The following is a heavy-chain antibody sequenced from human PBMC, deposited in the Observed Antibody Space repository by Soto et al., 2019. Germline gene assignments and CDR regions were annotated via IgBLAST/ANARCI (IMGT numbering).Heavy chain of an antibody. D-gene: IGHD5-18*01. Sequence: PSETLSLTCTVSGGSISTYYWNWIRQPAGKGLEWIGRIYTSGSTNYNPSLKSRVTMSVDTPKSQFSLKLSSVTAADTAVYYCARVPQSGYSLYSGIMDVWGQGSTVTVSS. CDR2: IYTSGST. V-gene: IGHV4-4*07. J-gene: IGHJ6*02. CDR3: ARVPQSGYSLYSGIMDV. CDR1: GGSISTYY.